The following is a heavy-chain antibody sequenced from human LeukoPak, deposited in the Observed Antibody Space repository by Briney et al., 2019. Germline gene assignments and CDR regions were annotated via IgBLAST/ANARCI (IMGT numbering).Heavy chain of an antibody. CDR2: IYSGGRT. CDR3: ARVASGYFGYYYYYIDV. CDR1: GFTVSSNY. D-gene: IGHD3-22*01. V-gene: IGHV3-66*01. Sequence: GGTLRLSCAASGFTVSSNYMSWVRQAPGKGLEWVSVIYSGGRTYYADSVKGRFTISRDHSENTLYLQMHSLRAEDTAVYYCARVASGYFGYYYYYIDVWGEGTTVTVSS. J-gene: IGHJ6*03.